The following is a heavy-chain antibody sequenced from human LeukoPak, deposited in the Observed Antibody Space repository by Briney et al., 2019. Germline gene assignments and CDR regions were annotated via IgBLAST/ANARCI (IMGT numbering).Heavy chain of an antibody. CDR3: ARLFHPALSGNYPFDY. D-gene: IGHD1-26*01. CDR2: IYYSGST. Sequence: SETLSLTCTVSGGSINSYYWSWIRQPPGKGLEWIAHIYYSGSTSYNPSLKSRVTISVDTSKNQFSLKLNSVTAADTAMYYCARLFHPALSGNYPFDYWGQGTLVTVPS. CDR1: GGSINSYY. J-gene: IGHJ4*02. V-gene: IGHV4-59*01.